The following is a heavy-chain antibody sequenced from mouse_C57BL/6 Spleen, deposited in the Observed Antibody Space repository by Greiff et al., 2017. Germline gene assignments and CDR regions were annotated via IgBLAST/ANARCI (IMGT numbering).Heavy chain of an antibody. CDR1: GFTFSSYA. J-gene: IGHJ3*01. D-gene: IGHD2-1*01. CDR2: ISDGGSYT. CDR3: ARDRDYGNQAWFAY. V-gene: IGHV5-4*01. Sequence: EVKVVESGGGLVKPGGSLKLSCAASGFTFSSYAMSWVRQTPEKRLEWVATISDGGSYTYYPDNVKGRFTISRDNAKNNLYLQMSHLKSEDTAMYYCARDRDYGNQAWFAYWGQGTLVTVSA.